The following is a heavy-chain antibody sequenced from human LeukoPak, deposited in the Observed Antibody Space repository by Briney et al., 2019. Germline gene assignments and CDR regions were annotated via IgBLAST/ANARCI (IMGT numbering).Heavy chain of an antibody. V-gene: IGHV3-23*01. D-gene: IGHD4-17*01. CDR2: ISGSGGST. CDR1: GFTFSSYA. Sequence: PGGSLRLSCAASGFTFSSYAMSWVRQAPGKGLEWVSAISGSGGSTYYAGSVKGRFTISRDNSKNTLYLQMNSLRAEDTAVYYCVATVTILDYWGQGTLVTVSS. J-gene: IGHJ4*02. CDR3: VATVTILDY.